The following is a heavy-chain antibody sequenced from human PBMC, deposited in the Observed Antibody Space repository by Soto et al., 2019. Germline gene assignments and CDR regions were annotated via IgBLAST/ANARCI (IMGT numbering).Heavy chain of an antibody. CDR3: ARRERSGGYSDY. J-gene: IGHJ4*02. CDR2: ISSGSSTI. D-gene: IGHD6-13*01. V-gene: IGHV3-48*02. Sequence: EVQLLESGGGLVQPGGSLRLSCAASGFTFSSYAMSWVRQAPGKGLEWVSYISSGSSTIYYADSVKGRFTISRDNAQNSLYLQMNSLRDEDTAVYYCARRERSGGYSDYWGQGTLVTVSS. CDR1: GFTFSSYA.